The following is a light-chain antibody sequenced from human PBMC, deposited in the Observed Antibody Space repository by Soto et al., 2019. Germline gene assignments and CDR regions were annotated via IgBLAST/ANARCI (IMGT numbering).Light chain of an antibody. J-gene: IGLJ1*01. Sequence: SVLSQPATMPASPGQSITISCTGTSSDVGGYNYVSWYQQHPGKAPKLMIYDVSNRPSGVSNRFSGSKSGNTASLTISGLQAEDEADYYCSSYTSSSTSRYVFGTGTKVTVL. CDR1: SSDVGGYNY. CDR2: DVS. V-gene: IGLV2-14*01. CDR3: SSYTSSSTSRYV.